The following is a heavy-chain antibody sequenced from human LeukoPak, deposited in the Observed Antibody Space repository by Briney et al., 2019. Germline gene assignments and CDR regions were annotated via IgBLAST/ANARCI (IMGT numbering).Heavy chain of an antibody. CDR1: GFTFSSSC. J-gene: IGHJ4*02. CDR2: INSDGSST. CDR3: ARELSSGV. Sequence: GGSLRPSCGASGFTFSSSCMHWVPKAPGKGLVWVSRINSDGSSTGYADSVKGRFTISRDNAKNTLYLQMNSLRAEDTAVYYCARELSSGVWGEGTRVTV. V-gene: IGHV3-74*01. D-gene: IGHD2/OR15-2a*01.